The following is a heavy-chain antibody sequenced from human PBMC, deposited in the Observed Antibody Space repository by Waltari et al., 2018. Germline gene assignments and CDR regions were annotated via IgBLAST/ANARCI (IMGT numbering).Heavy chain of an antibody. CDR2: IYYRGST. V-gene: IGHV4-30-4*08. CDR1: GCSISSGDYY. Sequence: QVQLQDSGPGLVKPSQTLSLTCPVSGCSISSGDYYWSWIRPPPGKGLEWIGYIYYRGSTYCTPSLKSRDTISVDTSKNQFALKLSSVTASDTAVYYCARESVLRYFDWLGAGAFAYWGQGTLVTVSS. J-gene: IGHJ4*02. D-gene: IGHD3-9*01. CDR3: ARESVLRYFDWLGAGAFAY.